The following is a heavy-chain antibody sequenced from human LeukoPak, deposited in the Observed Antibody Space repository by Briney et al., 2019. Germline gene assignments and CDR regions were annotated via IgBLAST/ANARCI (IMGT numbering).Heavy chain of an antibody. CDR1: GFTFSSYA. CDR3: ARNIAVAGPHDAFDI. Sequence: PGGSLRLSCAASGFTFSSYAMHWVRQAPGKGLEWVSSISSSSSYIYYADSVKGRFTISRDNAKNSLYLQMNSLRAEDTAVYYCARNIAVAGPHDAFDIWGQGTMVTVSS. D-gene: IGHD6-19*01. V-gene: IGHV3-21*01. J-gene: IGHJ3*02. CDR2: ISSSSSYI.